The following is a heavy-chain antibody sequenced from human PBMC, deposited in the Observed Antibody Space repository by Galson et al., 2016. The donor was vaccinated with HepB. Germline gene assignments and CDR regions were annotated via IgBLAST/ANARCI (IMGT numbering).Heavy chain of an antibody. CDR3: ARRYHSGWPYYLDY. J-gene: IGHJ4*02. D-gene: IGHD6-19*01. Sequence: SLRLSCAASGFTFSSYWMSWVRQAPGKGLEWVANIKQDGSAKYYVDSVKGRFTISRDNAKNSLYLQVNSLRADDTAVYYCARRYHSGWPYYLDYWGRGTLVTVSS. CDR1: GFTFSSYW. V-gene: IGHV3-7*03. CDR2: IKQDGSAK.